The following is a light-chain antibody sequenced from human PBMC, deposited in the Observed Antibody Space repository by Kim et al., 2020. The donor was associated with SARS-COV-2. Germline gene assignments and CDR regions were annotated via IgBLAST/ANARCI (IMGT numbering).Light chain of an antibody. J-gene: IGKJ4*01. CDR3: QQYNNWPPA. Sequence: EIVMTQSPATLSVFPGERATLSCRASQSVSSNLAWYQQKPDQAPRLLIYGASTRATSIPARFSGSGSGTEFTLTINSLQSEDFAVYYCQQYNNWPPAFGGEKKVEI. CDR2: GAS. CDR1: QSVSSN. V-gene: IGKV3-15*01.